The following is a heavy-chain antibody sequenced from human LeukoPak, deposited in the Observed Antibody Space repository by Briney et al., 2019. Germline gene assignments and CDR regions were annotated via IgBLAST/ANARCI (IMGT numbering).Heavy chain of an antibody. CDR3: ARDPYYYGSGSYYPDY. J-gene: IGHJ4*02. Sequence: PGGSLRLSCAASGFTFRSYWMTWVRQSPGKGLEWVASINQDGSEKFYVDSVKGRFTISRDNAKNSLFLQMNSLRAEDTAVYYCARDPYYYGSGSYYPDYWGQGTLVTVSS. V-gene: IGHV3-7*01. CDR2: INQDGSEK. D-gene: IGHD3-10*01. CDR1: GFTFRSYW.